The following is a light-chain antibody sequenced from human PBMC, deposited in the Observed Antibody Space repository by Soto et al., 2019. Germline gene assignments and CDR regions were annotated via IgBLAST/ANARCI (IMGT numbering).Light chain of an antibody. CDR2: GAS. Sequence: EIVTTQSPATLSVSPGERATLSCRASQSVNSNLAWYQHKPGKSPTLLIYGASTRATGIPARFSGSGSGTEFTLTISSLQSEDFAVYYCQQYHDWPGTFGPGTKVDIK. J-gene: IGKJ3*01. CDR3: QQYHDWPGT. V-gene: IGKV3-15*01. CDR1: QSVNSN.